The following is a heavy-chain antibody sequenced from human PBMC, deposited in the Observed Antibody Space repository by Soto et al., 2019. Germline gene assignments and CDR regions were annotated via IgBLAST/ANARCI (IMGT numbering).Heavy chain of an antibody. D-gene: IGHD3-22*01. Sequence: PSETLSLTCTVSGASITGYYWSWIRQPPGRGLEWIGYIYYTGSIIYNPSLRSRVTVSVDRSKNQFSLTLSSATAADTAVYYCVREGYYDSSGSPRYYYYGLDVWGQGTTVTVSS. CDR1: GASITGYY. CDR2: IYYTGSI. V-gene: IGHV4-59*01. J-gene: IGHJ6*02. CDR3: VREGYYDSSGSPRYYYYGLDV.